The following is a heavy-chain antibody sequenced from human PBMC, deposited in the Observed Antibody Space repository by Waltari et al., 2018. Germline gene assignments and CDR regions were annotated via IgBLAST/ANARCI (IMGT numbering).Heavy chain of an antibody. V-gene: IGHV3-7*01. CDR3: ARDSLATGYWYFDQ. CDR1: GLPFSSYW. J-gene: IGHJ2*01. CDR2: IKQDGSET. Sequence: EVQIVESGGGLVQPGGSLRLSCAGSGLPFSSYWMSWVRQAPGKGPEWVANIKQDGSETYFVDSLKGRFTISRDNTENSMYLQMDSLRAEDTAHYYCARDSLATGYWYFDQWGRGTLVTVSS. D-gene: IGHD6-25*01.